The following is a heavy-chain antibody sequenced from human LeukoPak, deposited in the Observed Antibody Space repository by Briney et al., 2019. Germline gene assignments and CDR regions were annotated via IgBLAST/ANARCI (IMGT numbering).Heavy chain of an antibody. CDR1: GFTFSNYW. CDR3: ARDTVAAAGDD. D-gene: IGHD6-13*01. J-gene: IGHJ4*02. V-gene: IGHV3-7*01. Sequence: PGRPLRLSCAASGFTFSNYWMSWVRQAPGKGLEWVANIKPDGTENSHVDSVKGRFIISRDNAKNSLYLQMNYLRVEDTAIYYCARDTVAAAGDDWGQGTLVTVSS. CDR2: IKPDGTEN.